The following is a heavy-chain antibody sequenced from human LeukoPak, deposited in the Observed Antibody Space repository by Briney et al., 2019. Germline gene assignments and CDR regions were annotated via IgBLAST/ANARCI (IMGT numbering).Heavy chain of an antibody. CDR2: IYYSRST. Sequence: SETLSLTCTVSGGCVSSGSYYWSWIRPPPGKGLEWGGYIYYSRSTNNNPSLKSRVTISVDTSKNQFSLKLSFVTAADTAVYYCARDIRHNGRGTCLDPWGQGTLVTVSS. CDR3: ARDIRHNGRGTCLDP. J-gene: IGHJ5*02. CDR1: GGCVSSGSYY. D-gene: IGHD1-14*01. V-gene: IGHV4-61*01.